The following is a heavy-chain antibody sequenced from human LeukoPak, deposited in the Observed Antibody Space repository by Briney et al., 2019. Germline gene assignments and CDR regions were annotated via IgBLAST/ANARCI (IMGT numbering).Heavy chain of an antibody. V-gene: IGHV4-34*01. D-gene: IGHD7-27*01. CDR2: INHSGST. J-gene: IGHJ4*02. CDR3: ATRKLGNDY. CDR1: GGSFTAYY. Sequence: SETLSLTCAVYGGSFTAYYWSWIRQPPGKGLEWIGEINHSGSTNYNPSLKSRVTISVDPSKNQFSVKLYSVTAADTAVYYCATRKLGNDYWGQGTLVTVSS.